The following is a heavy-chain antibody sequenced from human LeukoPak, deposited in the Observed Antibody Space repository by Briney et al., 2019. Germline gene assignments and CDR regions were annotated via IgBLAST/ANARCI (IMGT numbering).Heavy chain of an antibody. Sequence: SETLSLTCTVSGGSISSSSYYWGWIRQPPGKGLEWIGSIYYSGSTYYNPSLKSRVTISVDTSKNQFSLKLSSVTAADTAVYYVARLEPTMPLAGPFAYGGQETLFTVPP. CDR3: ARLEPTMPLAGPFAY. V-gene: IGHV4-39*01. CDR2: IYYSGST. D-gene: IGHD6-19*01. J-gene: IGHJ4*02. CDR1: GGSISSSSYY.